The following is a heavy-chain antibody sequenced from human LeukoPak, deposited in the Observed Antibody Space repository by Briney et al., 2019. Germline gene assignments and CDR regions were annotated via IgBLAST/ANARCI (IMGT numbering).Heavy chain of an antibody. Sequence: ASETLSLTCAAYGGSFSGYYWSWIRQPPGKGLEWIGEINHSGSTNYNPSLKSRVTISVDTSKNQFSLKLSSVTAADTAVYYCARTYYYDSSGYAWGQGTLVTVSS. CDR1: GGSFSGYY. V-gene: IGHV4-34*01. CDR2: INHSGST. D-gene: IGHD3-22*01. CDR3: ARTYYYDSSGYA. J-gene: IGHJ5*02.